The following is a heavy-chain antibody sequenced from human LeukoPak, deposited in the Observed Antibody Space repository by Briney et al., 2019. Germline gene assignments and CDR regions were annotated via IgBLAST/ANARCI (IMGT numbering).Heavy chain of an antibody. Sequence: GGSLRLSCAASGFTFNNYGMHWVRQAPGKGLEWLAFIRYDGSNTYYADSVKGRFTVSRDDSKNTLYLQMNSLRGDDTAVYYCAKDRVALWFGEPLDYWGQGTLVTVSS. CDR1: GFTFNNYG. J-gene: IGHJ4*02. CDR2: IRYDGSNT. V-gene: IGHV3-30*02. CDR3: AKDRVALWFGEPLDY. D-gene: IGHD3-10*01.